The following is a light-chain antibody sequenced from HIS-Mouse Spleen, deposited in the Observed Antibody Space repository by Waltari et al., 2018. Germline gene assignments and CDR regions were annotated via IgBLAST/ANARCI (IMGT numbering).Light chain of an antibody. V-gene: IGKV1-13*02. CDR1: QRNSTA. J-gene: IGKJ4*01. Sequence: AIQLTQSPSSLSASVGDRVTITCRARQRNSTALAWYQQKPGKAPQLLIYDASSLENGVPSRFSGSGSGTDFTLSISCLQPEDFATYYCQQFNSYPRTFGGGTKVEIK. CDR2: DAS. CDR3: QQFNSYPRT.